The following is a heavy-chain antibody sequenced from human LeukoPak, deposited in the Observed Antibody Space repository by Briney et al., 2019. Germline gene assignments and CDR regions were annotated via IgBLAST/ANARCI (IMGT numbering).Heavy chain of an antibody. CDR1: GFTFSSYA. D-gene: IGHD3-9*01. V-gene: IGHV3-23*01. CDR3: AKSEHYDILTGYYKCDY. Sequence: GGSLRLSSAASGFTFSSYAMGWVRQAPGRGLEWFSATSGSGASTYYAASVKSRFTISRDNSKNTLYLQMNSLTAEDTAVYYSAKSEHYDILTGYYKCDYWGQGTLVTVSS. CDR2: TSGSGAST. J-gene: IGHJ4*02.